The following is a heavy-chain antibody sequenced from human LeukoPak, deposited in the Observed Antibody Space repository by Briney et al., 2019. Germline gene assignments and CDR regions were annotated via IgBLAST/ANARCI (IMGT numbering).Heavy chain of an antibody. D-gene: IGHD3-22*01. CDR1: GFTFSSYA. CDR3: AKDVPYYYDSSGRLDYFDY. V-gene: IGHV3-30-3*01. Sequence: PGRSLRLSCAASGFTFSSYAMHWVRQAPGKGLEWVAVISYDGSNKYYADSVKGRFTISRDNSKNTLYLQMNSLRAEDTAVYYCAKDVPYYYDSSGRLDYFDYWGQGTLVTVSS. J-gene: IGHJ4*02. CDR2: ISYDGSNK.